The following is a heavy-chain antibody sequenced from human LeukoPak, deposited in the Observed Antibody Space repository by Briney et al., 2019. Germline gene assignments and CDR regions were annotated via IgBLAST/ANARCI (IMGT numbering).Heavy chain of an antibody. CDR1: GGSFSGYY. J-gene: IGHJ6*02. CDR2: INHSGST. V-gene: IGHV4-34*01. CDR3: ARDTHYYDSSGYCMDV. D-gene: IGHD3-22*01. Sequence: PSETLSLTCAVYGGSFSGYYWSWIRQPPGKGLEWIGEINHSGSTNYNPSLKSRVTISVDTSKNQFSLKLSSVTAADTAVYYCARDTHYYDSSGYCMDVRGQGTTVTVSS.